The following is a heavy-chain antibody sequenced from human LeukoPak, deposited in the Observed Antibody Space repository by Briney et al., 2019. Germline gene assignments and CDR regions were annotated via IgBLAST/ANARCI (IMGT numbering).Heavy chain of an antibody. CDR1: GFAVSTNY. Sequence: GGSLRLSCAASGFAVSTNYMSWVRQAPGKGLEWVSLIYSGGGTYYADSVKGRFTSSRDKSRNTLYLQMNSLRVDDTAVYYCARGFRSVTTWGYFDYWGQGALVTVSS. V-gene: IGHV3-66*01. CDR3: ARGFRSVTTWGYFDY. D-gene: IGHD4-17*01. J-gene: IGHJ4*02. CDR2: IYSGGGT.